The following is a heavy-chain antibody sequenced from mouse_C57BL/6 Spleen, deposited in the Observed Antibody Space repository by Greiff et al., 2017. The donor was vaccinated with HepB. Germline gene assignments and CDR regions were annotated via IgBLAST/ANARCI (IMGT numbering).Heavy chain of an antibody. CDR3: ARIGDGYYYYAMDY. D-gene: IGHD2-3*01. V-gene: IGHV2-9-1*01. J-gene: IGHJ4*01. Sequence: VQRVESGPGLVAPSQSLSITCTVSGFSLTSYAISWVRQPPGKGLEWLGVIWTGGGTNYNSALKSRLSISKDNSKSQVFLKMNSLQTDDTARYYCARIGDGYYYYAMDYWGQGTSVTVSS. CDR2: IWTGGGT. CDR1: GFSLTSYA.